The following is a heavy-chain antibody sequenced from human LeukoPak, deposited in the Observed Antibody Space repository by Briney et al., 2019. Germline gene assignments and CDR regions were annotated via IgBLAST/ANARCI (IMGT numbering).Heavy chain of an antibody. Sequence: GGSLRLSCAASGFTFSSYAMSWVRQAPGKGLEWVAVIWYDENNKYYGDSVKGRFIISRDNSKNMLYLQMNSLRAEDTAVYYCATSSSSWYQEIWGQGTMVTVSS. CDR3: ATSSSSWYQEI. V-gene: IGHV3-33*08. CDR1: GFTFSSYA. CDR2: IWYDENNK. J-gene: IGHJ3*02. D-gene: IGHD6-13*01.